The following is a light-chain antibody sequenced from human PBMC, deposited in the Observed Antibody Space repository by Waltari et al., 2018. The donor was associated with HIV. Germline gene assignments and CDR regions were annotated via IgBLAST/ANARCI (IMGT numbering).Light chain of an antibody. Sequence: QAVLTQPSSLSASPGTSASLTCTLRSDINVGTYRIYWYQQKPGSHTQYLLRYKSDSDKQQGSGVPSRFSGSKDASANAGILLISGLQSEDEADYYCVIWHSSAYVFGTGTKVTVL. CDR3: VIWHSSAYV. V-gene: IGLV5-45*03. J-gene: IGLJ1*01. CDR1: SDINVGTYR. CDR2: YKSDSDK.